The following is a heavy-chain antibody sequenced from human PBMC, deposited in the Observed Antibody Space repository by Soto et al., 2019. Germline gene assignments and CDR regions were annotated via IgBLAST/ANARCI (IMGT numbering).Heavy chain of an antibody. CDR1: GYTFTSYA. CDR3: ARDGGYIAAAGPIRGYMDV. CDR2: INAGNGNT. J-gene: IGHJ6*03. Sequence: QVQLVQSGAEVKKPGASVKVSCKASGYTFTSYAMHWVRQAPGQRLEWMGWINAGNGNTKYSQKFQGRVTITRDTSASTAYMELSSLRSEDTAVYYCARDGGYIAAAGPIRGYMDVWGKGTTVTVSS. V-gene: IGHV1-3*01. D-gene: IGHD6-13*01.